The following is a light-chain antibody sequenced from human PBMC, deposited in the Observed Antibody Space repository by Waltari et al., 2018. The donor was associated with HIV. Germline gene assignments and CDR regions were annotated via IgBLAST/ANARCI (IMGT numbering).Light chain of an antibody. V-gene: IGLV2-14*03. Sequence: QSALTQPASVSGSPGQSLTISCTGISRDIGGHYFVSWYQHHPGKAPRLMILAVNERPSGVSNRFSGSKSGNTASLTISGLQAEDEADYYCSSDTSSHTVRVFGTGTRVTVL. J-gene: IGLJ1*01. CDR3: SSDTSSHTVRV. CDR2: AVN. CDR1: SRDIGGHYF.